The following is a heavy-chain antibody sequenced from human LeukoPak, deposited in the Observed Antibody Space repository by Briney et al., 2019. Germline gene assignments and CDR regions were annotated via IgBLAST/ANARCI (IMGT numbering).Heavy chain of an antibody. D-gene: IGHD3-22*01. CDR2: INHSGST. V-gene: IGHV4-34*01. J-gene: IGHJ4*02. CDR3: ARGGWYYDSSGYYHGVWDY. CDR1: GGSFSGYY. Sequence: PSETLSLTCAVYGGSFSGYYWSWIRQPPGKGLEWIGEINHSGSTNYNPSLKSRVTISVDTSKNQFSLKLSSVTAADTAVYYCARGGWYYDSSGYYHGVWDYWGRGTLVTVSS.